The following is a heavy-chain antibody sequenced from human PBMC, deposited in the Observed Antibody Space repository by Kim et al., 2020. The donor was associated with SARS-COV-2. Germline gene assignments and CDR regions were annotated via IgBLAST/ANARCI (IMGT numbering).Heavy chain of an antibody. Sequence: SETLSLTCTVSGGSISSSSYYWGWIRQPPGKGLEWIGSIYYSGSTYYNPSLKSRVTISVDTSKNQFSLKLSSVTAADTAVYCCARTYYDILTGYHYWGQGTLVTVSS. V-gene: IGHV4-39*01. J-gene: IGHJ4*02. CDR1: GGSISSSSYY. CDR3: ARTYYDILTGYHY. CDR2: IYYSGST. D-gene: IGHD3-9*01.